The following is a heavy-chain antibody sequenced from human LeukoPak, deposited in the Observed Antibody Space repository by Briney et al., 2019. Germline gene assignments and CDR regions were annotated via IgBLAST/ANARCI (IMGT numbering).Heavy chain of an antibody. Sequence: GGSLRLSCAASGFTFSSYSMNWVRQAPGKGLEWVPSISSSSSYIYYADSVKGRFTISRDNAKNSLYLQMNSLRAEDTAVYYCARDLYYDSSGYYEDGAFDIWGQGTMVTVSS. CDR3: ARDLYYDSSGYYEDGAFDI. J-gene: IGHJ3*02. CDR1: GFTFSSYS. D-gene: IGHD3-22*01. CDR2: ISSSSSYI. V-gene: IGHV3-21*01.